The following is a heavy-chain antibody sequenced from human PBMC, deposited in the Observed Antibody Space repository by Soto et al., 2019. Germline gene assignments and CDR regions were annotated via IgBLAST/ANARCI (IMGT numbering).Heavy chain of an antibody. CDR2: INVGNGNT. CDR3: ARVVDYYGSGSYYSRYYYYYGMDV. D-gene: IGHD3-10*01. CDR1: GYTFTSYA. V-gene: IGHV1-3*01. Sequence: ASVKVSCKASGYTFTSYAMHWVRQAPGQRLEWMGWINVGNGNTKYSQKFQGRVTITRDTSASTAYMELSILRSEDTAVYYCARVVDYYGSGSYYSRYYYYYGMDVWGQGTTVTVSS. J-gene: IGHJ6*02.